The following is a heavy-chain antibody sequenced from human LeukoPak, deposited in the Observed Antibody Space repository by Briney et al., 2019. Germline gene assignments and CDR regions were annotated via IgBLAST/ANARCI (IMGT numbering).Heavy chain of an antibody. CDR2: ISSSATYI. CDR1: GFTFSNYN. V-gene: IGHV3-21*01. D-gene: IGHD3-9*01. J-gene: IGHJ4*02. Sequence: GGSLRLSCAASGFTFSNYNMIWVRQAPGKGLEWVASISSSATYIYYADSVKGRFTISRDDAKNSLFLQMNSLRAEDTAVYYCATADLTGYYGGDYWGRGTPVTVSS. CDR3: ATADLTGYYGGDY.